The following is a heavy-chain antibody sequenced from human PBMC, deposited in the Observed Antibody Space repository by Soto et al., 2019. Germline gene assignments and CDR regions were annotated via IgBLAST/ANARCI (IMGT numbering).Heavy chain of an antibody. Sequence: PGGSLRLSCTAYGFTFGDYAMSWFRQAPGKGLEWVGFIRSKAYGGTTEYAASVKGRFTISRDDSKSIAYLQMNSLKTEDTAVYYCTRELRITIFGVVKYYYGMDVWGQGTTVTVSS. CDR2: IRSKAYGGTT. J-gene: IGHJ6*02. V-gene: IGHV3-49*03. CDR3: TRELRITIFGVVKYYYGMDV. CDR1: GFTFGDYA. D-gene: IGHD3-3*01.